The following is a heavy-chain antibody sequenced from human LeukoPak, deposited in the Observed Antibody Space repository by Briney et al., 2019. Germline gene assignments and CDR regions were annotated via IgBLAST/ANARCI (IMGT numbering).Heavy chain of an antibody. V-gene: IGHV1-69*16. CDR2: IIPILGTA. CDR3: ARQHYDSSGYYLYG. D-gene: IGHD3-22*01. CDR1: GGTFSSYT. Sequence: SVKVSCKASGGTFSSYTISWVRQAPGQGLEWMGRIIPILGTANYAQKFQGRVTITTDESTSTAYMELSSLRSEDTAVYYCARQHYDSSGYYLYGWGQGTLVTVSS. J-gene: IGHJ4*02.